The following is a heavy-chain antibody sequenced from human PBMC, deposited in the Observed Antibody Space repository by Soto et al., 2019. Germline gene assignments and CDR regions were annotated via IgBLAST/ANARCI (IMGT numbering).Heavy chain of an antibody. V-gene: IGHV3-30*03. CDR2: LSTDGRTS. D-gene: IGHD3-10*01. CDR1: GFAFSSYN. J-gene: IGHJ4*02. Sequence: QVQLVESGGGVVQPGRSLRLSCSASGFAFSSYNMHWVRQAPGKGPEWLAILSTDGRTSYYADSLRGRFTISRDNSRNTLFLQMNILRSDDTAVYYFARDFEGNFDYWGQGTLVTVSP. CDR3: ARDFEGNFDY.